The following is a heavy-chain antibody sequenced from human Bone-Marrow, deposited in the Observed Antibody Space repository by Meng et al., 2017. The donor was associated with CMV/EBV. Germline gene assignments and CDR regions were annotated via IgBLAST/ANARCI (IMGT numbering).Heavy chain of an antibody. CDR3: AKSVDLWSGYLDY. J-gene: IGHJ4*02. D-gene: IGHD3-3*01. V-gene: IGHV3-33*06. CDR1: GFTFSKYG. CDR2: IWSDGTTK. Sequence: GESLKISCTASGFTFSKYGMHWVRQAPGKGLGWVAVIWSDGTTKYYADSVKGRFTISRDDSKSTLYLHMSSLRAEDTAVYYCAKSVDLWSGYLDYWGQGARVTVYS.